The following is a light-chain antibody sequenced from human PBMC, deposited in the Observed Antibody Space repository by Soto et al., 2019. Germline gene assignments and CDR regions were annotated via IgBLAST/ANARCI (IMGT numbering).Light chain of an antibody. CDR2: ATS. Sequence: QNITAPASLSASPSHRFAITFLASQSISSSLNWYQHKPGNAPKLLIYATSSLPSGVPSRFSGSGSGADFTLTINSLQSEDFAAYYFQPNYSSPLTFGPGTKVDIK. V-gene: IGKV1-39*01. CDR3: QPNYSSPLT. CDR1: QSISSS. J-gene: IGKJ1*01.